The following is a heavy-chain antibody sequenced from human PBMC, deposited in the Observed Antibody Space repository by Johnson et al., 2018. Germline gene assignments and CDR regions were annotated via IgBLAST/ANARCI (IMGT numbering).Heavy chain of an antibody. CDR3: ARGGGADYYYGLDV. J-gene: IGHJ6*02. CDR2: IYYSGST. Sequence: QVQLQESGPGLVKPSETLSLTCTVSGGSISSYYWSWIRQPPGKGLEWIGYIYYSGSTNYNPSLKSRITIAVETSENQFSLKLSSVTAADTAVYDCARGGGADYYYGLDVWGQGTTVTVS. CDR1: GGSISSYY. D-gene: IGHD1-26*01. V-gene: IGHV4-59*01.